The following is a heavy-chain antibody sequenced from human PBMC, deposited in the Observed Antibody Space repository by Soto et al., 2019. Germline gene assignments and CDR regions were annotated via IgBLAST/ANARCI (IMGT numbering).Heavy chain of an antibody. Sequence: EVQLLESGGGLVQPGGSLRLSCVASGFDFSSNSMTWARQAPGKGMEWVGGISRGGDITFYRDSVKGRFTISRDISKNTLFLQMNSVRVEDTDTYYGSKWSGFGDVWGQGTLVTVSS. CDR1: GFDFSSNS. J-gene: IGHJ4*02. CDR3: SKWSGFGDV. D-gene: IGHD3-10*01. V-gene: IGHV3-23*01. CDR2: ISRGGDIT.